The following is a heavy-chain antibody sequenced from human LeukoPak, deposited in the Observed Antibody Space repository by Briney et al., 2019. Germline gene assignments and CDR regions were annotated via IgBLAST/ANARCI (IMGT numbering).Heavy chain of an antibody. CDR3: ARDYRTDY. V-gene: IGHV3-48*03. CDR1: GVTFSSYE. CDR2: ISSSGSTI. J-gene: IGHJ4*02. D-gene: IGHD1-14*01. Sequence: GGSLRLSCAASGVTFSSYEMNWVRQAPGKGLEWLSYISSSGSTIFYADSVKGRFTISRDNAKNSLYLQLNSLRAEDTAVYYCARDYRTDYWGQGTLVTVSS.